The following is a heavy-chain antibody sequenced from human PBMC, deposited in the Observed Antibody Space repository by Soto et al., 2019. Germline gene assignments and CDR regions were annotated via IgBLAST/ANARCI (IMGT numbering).Heavy chain of an antibody. CDR2: ISAYDGST. D-gene: IGHD6-6*01. CDR3: ARDPATAYSSSSFDY. Sequence: ASVKVSCKASGYSFTTYGITWLRQAPGQGLEWMGWISAYDGSTNYAQKLLGRVSMTTESSTNTAYMELRSLRSDDTAVCYCARDPATAYSSSSFDYWGQGTLVTVSS. CDR1: GYSFTTYG. V-gene: IGHV1-18*04. J-gene: IGHJ4*02.